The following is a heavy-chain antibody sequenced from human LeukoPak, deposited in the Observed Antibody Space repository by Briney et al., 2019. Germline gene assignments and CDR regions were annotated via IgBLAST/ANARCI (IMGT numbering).Heavy chain of an antibody. Sequence: GGSLRLSCAASGFTLSGYTMSWVCQGPGKGLEGGSTVSDSGSSTYYADSVKGRLLISRDNPKHTLYLQKHSVRADDTAIYCCAKDWDRSGGYCFDSWGQGTLVTVSS. V-gene: IGHV3-23*01. CDR1: GFTLSGYT. D-gene: IGHD1-26*01. CDR3: AKDWDRSGGYCFDS. J-gene: IGHJ4*02. CDR2: VSDSGSST.